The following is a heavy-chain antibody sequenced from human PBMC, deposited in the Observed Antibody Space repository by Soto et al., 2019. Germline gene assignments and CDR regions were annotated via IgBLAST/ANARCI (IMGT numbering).Heavy chain of an antibody. CDR1: GGSFSGYY. D-gene: IGHD4-4*01. Sequence: SDTLSLTCALYGGSFSGYYWTWIRQPPGKGLEWIGEINHSGTAYFNPSLGTRVTFPVDTSKNQFSLTLYSVTAADTAVYYCARTTGSHLDFWGQGILVTVSS. V-gene: IGHV4-34*01. CDR2: INHSGTA. CDR3: ARTTGSHLDF. J-gene: IGHJ4*02.